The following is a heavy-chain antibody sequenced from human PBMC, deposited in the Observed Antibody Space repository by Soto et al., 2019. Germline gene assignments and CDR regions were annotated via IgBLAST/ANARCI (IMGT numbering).Heavy chain of an antibody. CDR3: AKAPEKMQTYYYYGMDV. J-gene: IGHJ6*02. Sequence: GGSLRLSCAASGFTFSSYAMSWVRQAPGKGLEWVSAISGSGGSTYYADSVKGRFTISRDNSKNTLYLQMNSLRAEDTAVYYCAKAPEKMQTYYYYGMDVWGQGTTVTVSS. V-gene: IGHV3-23*01. CDR1: GFTFSSYA. CDR2: ISGSGGST.